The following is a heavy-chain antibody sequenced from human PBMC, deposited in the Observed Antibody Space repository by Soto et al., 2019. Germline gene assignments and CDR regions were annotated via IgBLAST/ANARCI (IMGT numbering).Heavy chain of an antibody. CDR1: GFAFSGYG. D-gene: IGHD2-15*01. CDR3: AREGYCSGGGCSGGMDV. J-gene: IGHJ6*02. V-gene: IGHV3-33*01. CDR2: IWFDGSDA. Sequence: QAQLVESGGGVVRPGRSQRLSCAASGFAFSGYGMHWVRQAPGKGLEWVAFIWFDGSDALYSDSVEGRFSITRDNSKNTLFLQLNSLRGDDTAVYYCAREGYCSGGGCSGGMDVWGQGTTVTVSS.